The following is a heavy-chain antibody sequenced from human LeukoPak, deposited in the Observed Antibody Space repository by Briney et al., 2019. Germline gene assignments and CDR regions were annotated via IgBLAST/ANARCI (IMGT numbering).Heavy chain of an antibody. J-gene: IGHJ3*02. CDR1: GFTFSSYA. D-gene: IGHD3-10*01. CDR3: AKRKGSAFHI. CDR2: ISGSGGSA. V-gene: IGHV3-23*01. Sequence: GGSLRLSCAASGFTFSSYAMSWVRQAPGKGLEWVSSISGSGGSAYYADSVKGRFTISRDNSKSTLYLQMNSLRAEDTAVYYCAKRKGSAFHIWGQGTMVTVSS.